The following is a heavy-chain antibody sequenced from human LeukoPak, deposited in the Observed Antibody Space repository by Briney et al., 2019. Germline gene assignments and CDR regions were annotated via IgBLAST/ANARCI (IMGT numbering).Heavy chain of an antibody. D-gene: IGHD3-9*01. CDR1: GYSISSGYY. CDR3: AICGYDILTGYSPRFDP. V-gene: IGHV4-38-2*01. Sequence: SETLSRTCAVSGYSISSGYYWGWMRQPPGKGLEWIGSLYDSGSTYYNPSLKIRVTISVDTSKNQFSLKLSSVTAADTVEYYWAICGYDILTGYSPRFDPWGQGTLVTVSS. J-gene: IGHJ5*02. CDR2: LYDSGST.